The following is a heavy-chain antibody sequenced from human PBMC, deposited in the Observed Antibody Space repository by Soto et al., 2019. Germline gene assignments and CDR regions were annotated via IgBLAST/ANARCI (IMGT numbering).Heavy chain of an antibody. V-gene: IGHV1-18*04. D-gene: IGHD2-2*01. CDR2: SNAYSGKT. Sequence: QVQLVQSGAEVKKPGASVQVSCKASRYTFNSYSLNWVRQAPGRGLEWMGWSNAYSGKTNYAQNFQGRVTMTIDTLTNTAYMDLRNLRPDDPAVYYCATTTSSSWYFEYWGQGTLVTVSS. J-gene: IGHJ4*02. CDR1: RYTFNSYS. CDR3: ATTTSSSWYFEY.